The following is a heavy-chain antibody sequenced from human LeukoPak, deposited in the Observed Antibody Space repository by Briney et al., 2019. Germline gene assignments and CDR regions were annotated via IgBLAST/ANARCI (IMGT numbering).Heavy chain of an antibody. J-gene: IGHJ4*02. CDR2: IGGSGGST. CDR1: GFTFSSYA. CDR3: AKDLATTTSFDY. D-gene: IGHD5-24*01. V-gene: IGHV3-23*01. Sequence: GGSLRLSCAASGFTFSSYAMSWVRQAPGKGLEWVSSIGGSGGSTYYADSVKGRFTISRDNSKNTLYLQMNSLRAEDTAVYYCAKDLATTTSFDYWGQGTLVTVSS.